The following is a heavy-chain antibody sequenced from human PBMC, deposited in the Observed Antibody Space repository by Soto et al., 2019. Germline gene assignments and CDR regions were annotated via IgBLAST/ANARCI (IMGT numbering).Heavy chain of an antibody. CDR1: GFTFSNAW. D-gene: IGHD2-2*01. Sequence: EVQLVESGGGLVRPGGSLRLSCAASGFTFSNAWMSWVRQAPGKGLEWVGRIKSKADGGTTDYAAPVKGRFTISRGVSKNTVYLQMNSLKTEDTAVYYCAAEGVVEPAAVGDYWGQGTLVTVSS. CDR3: AAEGVVEPAAVGDY. CDR2: IKSKADGGTT. V-gene: IGHV3-15*01. J-gene: IGHJ4*02.